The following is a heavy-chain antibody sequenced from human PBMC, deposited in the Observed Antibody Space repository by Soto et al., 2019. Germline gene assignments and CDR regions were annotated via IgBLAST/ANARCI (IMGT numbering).Heavy chain of an antibody. Sequence: QVQLVQSGAEVKKPGSSVKVSCKASGGTFSSYAISWVRQAPGQGLEWMGGIIPIFGTTNYAQKFQGRVTITADESTNIAYMELSSLGSEDTAVYYCARGGATLVRGVLRTGYYGMDVWGQGTTVTVSS. V-gene: IGHV1-69*01. J-gene: IGHJ6*02. CDR3: ARGGATLVRGVLRTGYYGMDV. CDR1: GGTFSSYA. CDR2: IIPIFGTT. D-gene: IGHD3-10*01.